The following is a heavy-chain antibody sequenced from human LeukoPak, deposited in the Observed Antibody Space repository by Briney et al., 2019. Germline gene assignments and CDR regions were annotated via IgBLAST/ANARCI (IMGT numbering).Heavy chain of an antibody. CDR3: ARTSRHYYGSGSNLTPWPAGMDV. V-gene: IGHV4-59*01. J-gene: IGHJ6*02. CDR2: IYFSGSST. Sequence: SETLSLTCTVSGGSMRGFFWTWIRQPPGKELEWIGSIYFSGSSTKYNPSLKSRLTISVGTSKSQFSLKLNSATAADTAVYYCARTSRHYYGSGSNLTPWPAGMDVWGQGTTVTVSS. CDR1: GGSMRGFF. D-gene: IGHD3-10*01.